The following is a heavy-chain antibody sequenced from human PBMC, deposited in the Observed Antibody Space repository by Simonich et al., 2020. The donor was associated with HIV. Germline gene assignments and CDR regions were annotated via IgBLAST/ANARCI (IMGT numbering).Heavy chain of an antibody. Sequence: QVQLQESGPGLVKPSETLSLTCAVSGYSISSGYYWGWIRQPPGKGLEWIGCIYQWGSTYYNPSLKRRVTISVEAAKNQFSRKLSSVTAADTAVYYGARVMQQQLDRYYYYGMDVWGQGTTVTVSS. CDR2: IYQWGST. D-gene: IGHD6-13*01. CDR1: GYSISSGYY. J-gene: IGHJ6*02. V-gene: IGHV4-38-2*01. CDR3: ARVMQQQLDRYYYYGMDV.